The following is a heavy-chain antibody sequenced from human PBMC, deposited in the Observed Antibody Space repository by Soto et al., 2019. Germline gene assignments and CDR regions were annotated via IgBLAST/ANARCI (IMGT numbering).Heavy chain of an antibody. CDR3: ARHPGGGTWFDP. CDR2: IRSKPDGGAT. CDR1: GLSLSNAW. V-gene: IGHV3-15*07. J-gene: IGHJ5*02. D-gene: IGHD3-16*01. Sequence: EVQLVESGGGLAQPGGSLRLSCVASGLSLSNAWMNWIRQVPGKGLEWIGRIRSKPDGGATEYAAPLQDRFVISRDDLENTLYLQINGLKTEDTATYYCARHPGGGTWFDPWGQGTLVTVSS.